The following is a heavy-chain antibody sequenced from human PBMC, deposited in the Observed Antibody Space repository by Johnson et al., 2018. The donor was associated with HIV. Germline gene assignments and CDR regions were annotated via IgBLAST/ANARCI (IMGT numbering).Heavy chain of an antibody. CDR3: AKGFRIAAAGGDDGFDI. CDR1: GFTFSSYA. Sequence: VQLVESGGGLVQPGGSLRLSCAASGFTFSSYAMSWVRQAPGKGLEWVSAISGSAYNTYYEESVKGRLSISRDNSKNTVYLQMNSLRVEDTAIYYCAKGFRIAAAGGDDGFDIWGQGTMVTVSS. D-gene: IGHD6-13*01. CDR2: ISGSAYNT. V-gene: IGHV3-23*04. J-gene: IGHJ3*02.